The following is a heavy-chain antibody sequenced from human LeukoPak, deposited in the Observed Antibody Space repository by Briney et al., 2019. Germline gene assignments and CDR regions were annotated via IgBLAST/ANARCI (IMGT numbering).Heavy chain of an antibody. J-gene: IGHJ4*02. V-gene: IGHV3-30-3*02. CDR3: AKRGMAAAGTREKYYFDY. CDR2: ISYDGSNK. D-gene: IGHD6-13*01. Sequence: RPGRSLRLSCAASGFTFSSYAMHWVRQAPGKGLEWVAVISYDGSNKYYADSVKGRFTIFRDNSKNTLYLQVNSLRAEDTAVYYCAKRGMAAAGTREKYYFDYWGQGTLVTVSS. CDR1: GFTFSSYA.